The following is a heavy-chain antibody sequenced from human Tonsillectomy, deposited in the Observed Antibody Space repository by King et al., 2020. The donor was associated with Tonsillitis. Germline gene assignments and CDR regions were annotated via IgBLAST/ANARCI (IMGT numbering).Heavy chain of an antibody. D-gene: IGHD3-3*01. CDR1: GFTFSSYT. V-gene: IGHV3-30*04. CDR3: ARVVPPSLEWFGGYFDY. J-gene: IGHJ4*02. Sequence: VQLVESGGGVVQPGRSLRLSCAASGFTFSSYTIHWVRQAPGKGLEWVAVISYDGSHIYYADSVKGRFTISRDNSKNTLYLQMNSLRVEDTAVYYCARVVPPSLEWFGGYFDYWGQGTLVTVSS. CDR2: ISYDGSHI.